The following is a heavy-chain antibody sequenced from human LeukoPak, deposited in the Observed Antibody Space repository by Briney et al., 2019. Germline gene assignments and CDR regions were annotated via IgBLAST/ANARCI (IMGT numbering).Heavy chain of an antibody. CDR1: GFTLSSYA. CDR3: AKRGAEVGASVAPEDY. V-gene: IGHV3-23*01. J-gene: IGHJ4*02. Sequence: GGSLKLSCAASGFTLSSYAMNWVRQAPGKGLDWVSGISGSGSAYYADSVKGRFSISRDKSKNAVYLQMDSLRAEDTAVYYCAKRGAEVGASVAPEDYWGQGTLLTVSS. D-gene: IGHD1-26*01. CDR2: ISGSGSA.